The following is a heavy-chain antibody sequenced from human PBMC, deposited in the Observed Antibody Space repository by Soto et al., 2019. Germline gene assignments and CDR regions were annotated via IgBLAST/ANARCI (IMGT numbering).Heavy chain of an antibody. Sequence: LETLCLTCSFSGFSTISSVYYWGWIRQPPGKGLEWIGTTSYSGNTYYSPSLKSRVTISLDKSENQFSLKVTSLTAADTAVYYCASRDPGTSVDYWGQGTLVTVSS. D-gene: IGHD1-7*01. CDR2: TSYSGNT. J-gene: IGHJ4*02. V-gene: IGHV4-39*07. CDR3: ASRDPGTSVDY. CDR1: GFSTISSVYY.